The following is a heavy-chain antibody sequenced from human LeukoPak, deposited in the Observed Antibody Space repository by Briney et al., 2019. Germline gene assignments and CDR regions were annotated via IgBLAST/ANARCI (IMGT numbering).Heavy chain of an antibody. CDR3: AKLVVPAAIGNWFDP. J-gene: IGHJ5*02. CDR2: ISGSGGST. D-gene: IGHD2-2*02. CDR1: GFTFSSYA. Sequence: GGSLRLLCAASGFTFSSYAMSGVRQAPGKGLEWVSAISGSGGSTYYADSVKGRFTISRDNSKNTLYLQMNSLRAEDTAVYYCAKLVVPAAIGNWFDPWGQGTLVTVSS. V-gene: IGHV3-23*01.